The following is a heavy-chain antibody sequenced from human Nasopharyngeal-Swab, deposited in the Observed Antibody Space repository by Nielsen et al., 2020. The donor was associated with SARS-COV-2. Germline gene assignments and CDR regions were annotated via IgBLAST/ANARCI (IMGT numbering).Heavy chain of an antibody. CDR2: LYPGDSDT. CDR1: GSTFISHW. D-gene: IGHD2-2*01. CDR3: ARQTSSSTGDPFNI. J-gene: IGHJ3*02. Sequence: GESLKISCQGSGSTFISHWIGWVRQMPGKGLEWMGILYPGDSDTRYSPYFRGQVTISADRSTSTAYLQWSSLRASDTAMYYCARQTSSSTGDPFNIWGQGTMVTVSS. V-gene: IGHV5-51*01.